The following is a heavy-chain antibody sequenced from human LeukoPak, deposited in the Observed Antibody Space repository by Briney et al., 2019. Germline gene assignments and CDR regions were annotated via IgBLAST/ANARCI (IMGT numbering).Heavy chain of an antibody. CDR1: GFTFSSYS. Sequence: PGGSLRLSCAASGFTFSSYSMNWVRQAPGKGLEWVSYISTSSSTIYYADSVKGRFTISRDNAKNSLYLQMNSLRDEDTAVYYCARDQYYYGSGSSSHTYYYYGMDVWGQGTTVTVSS. D-gene: IGHD3-10*01. V-gene: IGHV3-48*02. CDR2: ISTSSSTI. CDR3: ARDQYYYGSGSSSHTYYYYGMDV. J-gene: IGHJ6*02.